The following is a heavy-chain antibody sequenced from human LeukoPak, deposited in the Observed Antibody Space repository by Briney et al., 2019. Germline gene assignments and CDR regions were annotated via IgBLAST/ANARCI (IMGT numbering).Heavy chain of an antibody. CDR1: GGSISSGGYY. Sequence: SETLSLTCTVSGGSISSGGYYWSWIRQHPGKGLEWIGYIYYSGSTYYNPSLKSRVTISVDTSKNQFSLKLTSVTAADTAVYFCGRGYYSVDKWFDPWGKGAKVTVS. CDR3: GRGYYSVDKWFDP. D-gene: IGHD3-10*01. J-gene: IGHJ5*02. CDR2: IYYSGST. V-gene: IGHV4-31*03.